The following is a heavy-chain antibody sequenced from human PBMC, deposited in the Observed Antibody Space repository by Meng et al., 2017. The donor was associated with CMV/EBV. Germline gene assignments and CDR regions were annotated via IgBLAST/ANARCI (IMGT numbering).Heavy chain of an antibody. CDR3: TTDCLKRAQGKIIPAAINEQNYYYGMDV. Sequence: AQGKGLEWGGRIKSKTDGGTTDYAAPVKGRFTISRDDSKNTLYLQMSSLKTEDTAVYYCTTDCLKRAQGKIIPAAINEQNYYYGMDVWGQGTTVTVSS. D-gene: IGHD2-2*01. V-gene: IGHV3-15*01. CDR2: IKSKTDGGTT. J-gene: IGHJ6*02.